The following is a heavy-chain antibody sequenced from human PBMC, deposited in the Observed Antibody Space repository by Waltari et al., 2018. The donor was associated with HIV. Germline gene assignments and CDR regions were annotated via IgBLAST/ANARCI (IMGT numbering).Heavy chain of an antibody. CDR2: SFYSGGT. V-gene: IGHV4-38-2*01. D-gene: IGHD2-2*01. J-gene: IGHJ3*02. Sequence: QMQLQESGPGLVKPSATLSLTCAVSGYSISSGHYWAWIRQPPGKGLEWVGRSFYSGGTCYNPSLKAQVSIPVDTAKNQFSLKLSSVTAADTAVYLCARAVSTRDAFDIWGQGTVVTVSP. CDR3: ARAVSTRDAFDI. CDR1: GYSISSGHY.